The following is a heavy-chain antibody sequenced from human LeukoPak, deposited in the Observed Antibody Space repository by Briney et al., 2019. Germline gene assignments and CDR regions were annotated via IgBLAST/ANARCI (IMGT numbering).Heavy chain of an antibody. CDR3: ARGSIAALISVEGLDY. CDR1: GFTFSCYG. V-gene: IGHV3-33*08. CDR2: IWYYGSNK. D-gene: IGHD6-6*01. Sequence: GVLRPSCAASGFTFSCYGMHWVRKAPGKGVGGVGVIWYYGSNKYYADSVKGRFPISRDNSKNTLYLQMNSLRAEDTAVYYCARGSIAALISVEGLDYWGQGTLVTVSS. J-gene: IGHJ4*02.